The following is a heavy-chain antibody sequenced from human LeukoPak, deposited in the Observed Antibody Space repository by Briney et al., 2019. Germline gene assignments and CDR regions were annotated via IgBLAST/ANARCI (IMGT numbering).Heavy chain of an antibody. Sequence: ASVKVSCKASGGTFSSYAISWVRQAPGQGLEWMGGIIPVFGTTNYAQKFQGRVTITADESTSTAYMELGSLRSEDTAVYYCARDRIITTTIIVTTPGWFDPWGQGTLVTVSS. CDR3: ARDRIITTTIIVTTPGWFDP. V-gene: IGHV1-69*13. J-gene: IGHJ5*02. CDR2: IIPVFGTT. CDR1: GGTFSSYA. D-gene: IGHD3-22*01.